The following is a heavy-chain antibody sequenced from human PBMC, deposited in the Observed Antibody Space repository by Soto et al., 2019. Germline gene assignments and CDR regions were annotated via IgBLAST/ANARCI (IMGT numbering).Heavy chain of an antibody. D-gene: IGHD4-17*01. CDR2: IYYSGST. CDR3: ARDLTTVTTLGWFDP. V-gene: IGHV4-59*01. CDR1: GGSISSYY. J-gene: IGHJ5*02. Sequence: QVQLQESGPGLVKPSETLSLTCTVSGGSISSYYWSWIRQPPGKGLEWIGYIYYSGSTNYNPSLKSRVTISVDTSKNQFSLKRSSVTAADTAVYYCARDLTTVTTLGWFDPWGQGTLVTVSS.